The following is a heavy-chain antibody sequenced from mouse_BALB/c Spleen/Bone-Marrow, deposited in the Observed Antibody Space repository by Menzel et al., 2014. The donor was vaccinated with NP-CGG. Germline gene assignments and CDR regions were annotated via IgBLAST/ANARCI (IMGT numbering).Heavy chain of an antibody. J-gene: IGHJ1*01. CDR3: ARRGSSWYFDV. CDR1: GYSFTGYS. V-gene: IGHV1-39*01. CDR2: IDPYYGGT. Sequence: EVQLQQSGPELEKPGASVKISCKASGYSFTGYSMNWVKQNNGKSLEWIGNIDPYYGGTTYNHKFKGKATLTVDKSSSTAYMQLKSLTSEDSAVYYCARRGSSWYFDVWGAGTTVTVSS. D-gene: IGHD1-1*01.